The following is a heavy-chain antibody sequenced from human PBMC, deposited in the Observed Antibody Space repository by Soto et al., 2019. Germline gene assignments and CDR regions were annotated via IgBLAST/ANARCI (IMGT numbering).Heavy chain of an antibody. CDR3: AKPRYCSSPSCYYYFHY. V-gene: IGHV3-23*01. CDR1: GFTFSSYA. D-gene: IGHD2-2*01. Sequence: QRLSCAASGFTFSSYAMSWVRQAPGKGLEWVSAISGSGGSTYYADSVKGRFTISRDNSKNTLYLQMNSLRAEDTAVYYCAKPRYCSSPSCYYYFHYSGPGTIVAVYS. CDR2: ISGSGGST. J-gene: IGHJ4*02.